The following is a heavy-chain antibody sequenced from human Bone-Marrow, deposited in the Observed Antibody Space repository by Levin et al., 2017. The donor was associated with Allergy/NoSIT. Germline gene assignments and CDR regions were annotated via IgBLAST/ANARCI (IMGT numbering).Heavy chain of an antibody. V-gene: IGHV3-11*01. CDR1: GFTFSDHY. D-gene: IGHD4-11*01. Sequence: PGGSLRLSCAASGFTFSDHYMTWIRQRPGKGLEWVSYISSSGFSIHYADSVKGRVTISRDNAKKSMYLEMNSLGGEDTAVYYCARSSKSGFYYRLDVWGQGTTVTVFS. J-gene: IGHJ6*02. CDR2: ISSSGFSI. CDR3: ARSSKSGFYYRLDV.